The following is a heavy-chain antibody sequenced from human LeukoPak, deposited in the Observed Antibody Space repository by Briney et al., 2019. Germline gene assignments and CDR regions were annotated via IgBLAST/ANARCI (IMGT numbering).Heavy chain of an antibody. CDR3: AKDLWLREGVYYFDY. Sequence: PGGSLRLSCAASGFTFSSYGMHWVRQAPGKGLEWVAVISYDGSNKYYADSVKGRFTISRDNSKNTLYLQMNSLRAEDTAVYYCAKDLWLREGVYYFDYWGQGTLVTVSS. V-gene: IGHV3-30*18. D-gene: IGHD5-12*01. CDR2: ISYDGSNK. J-gene: IGHJ4*02. CDR1: GFTFSSYG.